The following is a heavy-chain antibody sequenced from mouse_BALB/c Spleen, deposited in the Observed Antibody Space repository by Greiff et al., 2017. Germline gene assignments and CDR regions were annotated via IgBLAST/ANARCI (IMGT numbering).Heavy chain of an antibody. CDR3: ARIYYRYDMFAY. D-gene: IGHD2-14*01. CDR2: INPSTGYT. J-gene: IGHJ3*01. CDR1: GYTFTSYW. V-gene: IGHV1-7*01. Sequence: QVQLKESGAELAKPGASVKMSCKASGYTFTSYWMHWVKQRPGQGLEWIGYINPSTGYTEYNQKFKDKATLTADKSSSTAYMQLSSLTSEDSAVYYCARIYYRYDMFAYWGQGTLVTVSA.